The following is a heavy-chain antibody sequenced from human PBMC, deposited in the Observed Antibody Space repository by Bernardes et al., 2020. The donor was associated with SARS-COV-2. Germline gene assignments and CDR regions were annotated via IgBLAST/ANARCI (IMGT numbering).Heavy chain of an antibody. CDR1: GGSFSGYY. Sequence: SETLSLTCAVFGGSFSGYYWSWIHQPPGKGLEWIGDINRSGSTNYNPSLKSRVAISLDTSKIQFSLKLSSVTAADTAVYYCARAILGDYDILTGYPNWFDPWGQGSLVIVSS. J-gene: IGHJ5*02. CDR3: ARAILGDYDILTGYPNWFDP. D-gene: IGHD3-9*01. V-gene: IGHV4-34*01. CDR2: INRSGST.